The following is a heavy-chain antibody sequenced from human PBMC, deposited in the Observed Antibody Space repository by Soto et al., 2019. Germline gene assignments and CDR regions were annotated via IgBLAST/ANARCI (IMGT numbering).Heavy chain of an antibody. CDR1: GFTFSSYS. Sequence: KSGGSLRLSCAASGFTFSSYSMNWVRQAPGKGLEWVSSISSSSSYIYYADSVKGRFTISRDNAKNSLYLQMNSLRAEDTAVYYCARDPQSTPLDSSGYYSRPGVDYWGQGTLVTVSS. V-gene: IGHV3-21*01. CDR3: ARDPQSTPLDSSGYYSRPGVDY. CDR2: ISSSSSYI. J-gene: IGHJ4*02. D-gene: IGHD3-22*01.